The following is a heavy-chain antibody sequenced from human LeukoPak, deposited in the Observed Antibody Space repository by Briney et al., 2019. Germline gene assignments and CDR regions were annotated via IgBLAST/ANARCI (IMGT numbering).Heavy chain of an antibody. D-gene: IGHD2-15*01. CDR2: ISGSGSKK. Sequence: GGSLRLSCAASGFTFSSYAMSWVRQSPGKGLEWVSSISGSGSKKYYADSVKGRFTISRDNSRNTLYLQMNSLRAEDTAVYYCAKDLRYCSGGDCSPDQFDYWGQGTLVTVSS. CDR3: AKDLRYCSGGDCSPDQFDY. CDR1: GFTFSSYA. V-gene: IGHV3-23*01. J-gene: IGHJ4*02.